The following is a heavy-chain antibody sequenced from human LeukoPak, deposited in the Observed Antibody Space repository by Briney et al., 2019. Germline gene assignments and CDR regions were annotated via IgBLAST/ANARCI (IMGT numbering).Heavy chain of an antibody. CDR3: ATDTFEY. V-gene: IGHV1-24*01. CDR2: YNPEDGET. J-gene: IGHJ4*02. Sequence: ASXXVSCKXSGXTLTEVSMHWVRQAPGKGLEWMGGYNPEDGETTYAQKFQGRLTMTEDTSADTVYMELSSLRSEDTAVYYCATDTFEYWGQGTQVTVSS. CDR1: GXTLTEVS.